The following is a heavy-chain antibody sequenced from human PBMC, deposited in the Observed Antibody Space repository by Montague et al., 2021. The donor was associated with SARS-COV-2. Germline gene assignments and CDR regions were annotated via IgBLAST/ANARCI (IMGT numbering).Heavy chain of an antibody. CDR1: GSSVRSYY. J-gene: IGHJ4*02. Sequence: SETLSLTCIVSGSSVRSYYWSWTRQPPGKGLEWIGYIYDSGSTNHNPPLKSRVTISVDTSKNQFSLKLSSVTAADTAVYYCARENTVTTFGGPYYIDSWGQGTLVTVSA. CDR3: ARENTVTTFGGPYYIDS. CDR2: IYDSGST. V-gene: IGHV4-59*02. D-gene: IGHD4-17*01.